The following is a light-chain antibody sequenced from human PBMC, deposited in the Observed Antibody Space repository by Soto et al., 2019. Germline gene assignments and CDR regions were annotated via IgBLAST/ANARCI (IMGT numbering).Light chain of an antibody. CDR2: GNN. Sequence: QSVLTQPPSVSGAPGQRVTISCTGSSSNIGAGYDVHWYQQLPGTAPKLLIFGNNNRPSGVPDRFSGSKSGNSASLAITGLQAEDEADYYCQSYDSSLSGWVFGGGTQLTVL. CDR1: SSNIGAGYD. J-gene: IGLJ3*02. CDR3: QSYDSSLSGWV. V-gene: IGLV1-40*01.